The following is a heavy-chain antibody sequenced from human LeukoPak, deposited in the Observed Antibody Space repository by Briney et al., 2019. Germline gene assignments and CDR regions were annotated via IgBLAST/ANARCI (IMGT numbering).Heavy chain of an antibody. CDR2: ISAYNGNT. CDR3: ARYYDSTHNAPRGDAFDI. J-gene: IGHJ3*02. V-gene: IGHV1-18*01. CDR1: GYTFTSYG. Sequence: ASAKVSCKASGYTFTSYGISWVRQAPGQGLEWMGWISAYNGNTNYAQKLQGRVTMTTDTSTSTAYMELSRLRSDDTAVYYCARYYDSTHNAPRGDAFDIWGQGTMVTVSS. D-gene: IGHD3-22*01.